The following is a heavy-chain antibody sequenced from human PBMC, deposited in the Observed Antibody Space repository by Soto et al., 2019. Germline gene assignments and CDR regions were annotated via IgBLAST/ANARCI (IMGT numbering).Heavy chain of an antibody. V-gene: IGHV3-49*04. D-gene: IGHD1-26*01. Sequence: GGSLRLSCTASGFTFGDYAMSWVRQAPGKGLEWVGFIRSKAYGGTTEYAASVKGRFTISRDDSKSIAYLQMNSLRAEDTAVYYCASSVGSYYYYYGMDVWGQGTTVTVSS. CDR2: IRSKAYGGTT. CDR3: ASSVGSYYYYYGMDV. J-gene: IGHJ6*02. CDR1: GFTFGDYA.